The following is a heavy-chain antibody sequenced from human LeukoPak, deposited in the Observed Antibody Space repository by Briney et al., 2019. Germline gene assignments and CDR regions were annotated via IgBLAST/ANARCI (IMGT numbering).Heavy chain of an antibody. CDR3: AREGFSSYCSGGSCYSDYYYYMDV. Sequence: SQTLSLTCAISGDSVSSNSAAWNWIRQSPSRGLEWLGRTYYRSKWYNDYAVSVKSRITINPDTSKNQFSLQLNSVTPEDTAVYYCAREGFSSYCSGGSCYSDYYYYMDVWGKGTTVTVSS. J-gene: IGHJ6*03. CDR2: TYYRSKWYN. CDR1: GDSVSSNSAA. D-gene: IGHD2-15*01. V-gene: IGHV6-1*01.